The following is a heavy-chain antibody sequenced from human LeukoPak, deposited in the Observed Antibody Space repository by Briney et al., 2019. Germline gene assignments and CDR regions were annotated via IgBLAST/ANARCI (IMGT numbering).Heavy chain of an antibody. Sequence: KPGGSLRLSCAASGFTFSDYYMSWIRQAPGKGLEWVSYISSSGSTIYYPASEKGRFTISRDNAKNSLYLQMNSLRAEDTAVYYCARESSSRWTEYFQHWGQGNLVTVSS. CDR2: ISSSGSTI. CDR3: ARESSSRWTEYFQH. V-gene: IGHV3-11*01. J-gene: IGHJ1*01. CDR1: GFTFSDYY. D-gene: IGHD6-19*01.